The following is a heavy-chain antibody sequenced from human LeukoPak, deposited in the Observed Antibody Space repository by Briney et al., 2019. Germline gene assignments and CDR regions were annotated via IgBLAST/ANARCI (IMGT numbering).Heavy chain of an antibody. V-gene: IGHV4-30-2*01. CDR1: GGSISSGGYS. Sequence: NTSETLSLTCAVSGGSISSGGYSWSWIRQPPGKGLEWIGYIYHSGSTYYNPSLKSRVTISVDRSKNQFSLKLSSLTAADTAVYYCARVVPAAEYYYYYYGMDVWGQGTTVTGSS. CDR2: IYHSGST. CDR3: ARVVPAAEYYYYYYGMDV. J-gene: IGHJ6*02. D-gene: IGHD2-2*01.